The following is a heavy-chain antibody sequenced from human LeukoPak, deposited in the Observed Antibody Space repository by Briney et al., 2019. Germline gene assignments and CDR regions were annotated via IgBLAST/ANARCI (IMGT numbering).Heavy chain of an antibody. J-gene: IGHJ4*02. CDR3: AREGASSGCYVDY. CDR1: GYTFTGYY. V-gene: IGHV1-2*06. D-gene: IGHD6-19*01. Sequence: VASVKVSCKASGYTFTGYYMHWVRQAPGQGLEWMGRINPNSGGTDYAQKFQGRVTMTRDTSISTVYMELSRLRSDDTALYYCAREGASSGCYVDYWGQGTLVTVSS. CDR2: INPNSGGT.